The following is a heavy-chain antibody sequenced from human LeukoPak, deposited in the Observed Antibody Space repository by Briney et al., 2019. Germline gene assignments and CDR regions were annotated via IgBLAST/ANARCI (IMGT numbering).Heavy chain of an antibody. D-gene: IGHD4-11*01. CDR1: GYTFTSYA. Sequence: ASVKVSCKASGYTFTSYAMHWVRQAPGQRLEWMGWINAGNGNTKYSQKFQGRVTITRDTSASTAYMELSSLRSEDTAVYYCARSEGRPRSYSNWLRVSYGMDVWGQGTTVTVSS. CDR3: ARSEGRPRSYSNWLRVSYGMDV. CDR2: INAGNGNT. V-gene: IGHV1-3*01. J-gene: IGHJ6*02.